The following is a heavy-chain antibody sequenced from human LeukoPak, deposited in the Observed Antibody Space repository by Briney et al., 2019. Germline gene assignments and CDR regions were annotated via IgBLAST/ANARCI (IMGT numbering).Heavy chain of an antibody. J-gene: IGHJ6*03. CDR3: ARVLRYFDWLLSPARNYYYMDV. CDR2: ISWNSGSI. D-gene: IGHD3-9*01. Sequence: GGSLRLSCAASGFTFDDYAMHWVRQAPGKGLEWVSAISWNSGSIGYADSVKGRFTISRDNAKNSLYLQMNSLRAEDTAVYYCARVLRYFDWLLSPARNYYYMDVWGKGTTVTISS. CDR1: GFTFDDYA. V-gene: IGHV3-9*01.